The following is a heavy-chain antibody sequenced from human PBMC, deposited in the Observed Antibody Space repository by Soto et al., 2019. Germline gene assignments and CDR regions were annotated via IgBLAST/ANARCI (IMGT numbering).Heavy chain of an antibody. J-gene: IGHJ6*02. CDR2: ISYDGSNN. CDR1: GFTFNAYA. CDR3: ARDFGKLELLGLGPHSYYHYYAMDL. V-gene: IGHV3-30-3*01. D-gene: IGHD1-7*01. Sequence: QVQLVESGGGVVQPGRSLRLSCAASGFTFNAYAMHWLRQAPGKGLEWVALISYDGSNNYYADSVKGRFTISRDNFKNTLFLQMNSLRVEDTALYCCARDFGKLELLGLGPHSYYHYYAMDLWGQGTTVTVSS.